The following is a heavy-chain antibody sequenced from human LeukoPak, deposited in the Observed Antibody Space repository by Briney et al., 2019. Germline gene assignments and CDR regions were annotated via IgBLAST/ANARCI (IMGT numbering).Heavy chain of an antibody. CDR3: ARGQACGGDCYENFDY. V-gene: IGHV3-20*04. CDR2: INWNGGST. CDR1: GSTFDDYG. D-gene: IGHD2-21*02. Sequence: PGGSLRLSCAASGSTFDDYGMSWVRQAPGKGLEWVSGINWNGGSTGYADSVKGRFTISRDNAKNSLYLQMNSLRAEDTALYYCARGQACGGDCYENFDYWGQGTLVTVSS. J-gene: IGHJ4*02.